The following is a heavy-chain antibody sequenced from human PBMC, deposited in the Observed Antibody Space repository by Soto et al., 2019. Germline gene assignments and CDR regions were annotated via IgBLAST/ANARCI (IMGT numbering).Heavy chain of an antibody. V-gene: IGHV2-5*01. J-gene: IGHJ4*02. CDR1: GCSLITTGVG. Sequence: SGPTLVNPTPTLTLTCTFSGCSLITTGVGVSWIRKPPGKALEWLALIYWHDDKRYSPSLKSRLTITKDTSKNQVVLTMTNMDPVDTATYYCAHRGGAAVGMYYFDYWGQGAMVTVSS. D-gene: IGHD6-13*01. CDR2: IYWHDDK. CDR3: AHRGGAAVGMYYFDY.